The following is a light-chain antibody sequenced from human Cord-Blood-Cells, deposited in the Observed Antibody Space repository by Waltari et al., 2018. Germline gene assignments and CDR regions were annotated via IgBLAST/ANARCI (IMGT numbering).Light chain of an antibody. J-gene: IGKJ2*01. V-gene: IGKV3-15*01. Sequence: IVMTQPPATLSVSPGESATLSCRASQSVSSDLAWYQQKPGQAPRLLIYGASTRATSIPARFSGSGSGKEFTLTNSSLQSEDFAVYYCQQYNNWRPYTFGQGTKLEIK. CDR2: GAS. CDR3: QQYNNWRPYT. CDR1: QSVSSD.